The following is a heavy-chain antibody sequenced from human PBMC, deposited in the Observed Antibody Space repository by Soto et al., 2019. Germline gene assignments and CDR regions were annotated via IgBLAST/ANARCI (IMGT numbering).Heavy chain of an antibody. J-gene: IGHJ4*02. V-gene: IGHV3-21*01. CDR2: ISSSSSYI. CDR3: ARVVYSYGTNFDY. CDR1: GFTFSSYS. Sequence: GGTLRLSCAASGFTFSSYSMNWVRQAPGKGLEWVSSISSSSSYIYYADSVKGRFTISRDNAKNSLYLQMNSLRAEDTAVYYCARVVYSYGTNFDYWGQGTLVTVSS. D-gene: IGHD5-18*01.